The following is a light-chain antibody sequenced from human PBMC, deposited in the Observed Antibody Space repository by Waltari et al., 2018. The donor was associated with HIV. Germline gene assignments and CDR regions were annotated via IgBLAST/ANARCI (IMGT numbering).Light chain of an antibody. CDR1: SSNIGLGYD. CDR3: QSYDSSLSGRV. Sequence: QSVLAQPPSVSGAPGQRVTISCTGSSSNIGLGYDVHWYQQLPGTAPRLLIYDNTNRPSGVPDRFSGSRSGTSASLAITGLQAEDEGDYFCQSYDSSLSGRVFGGGTKLNVL. CDR2: DNT. V-gene: IGLV1-40*01. J-gene: IGLJ3*02.